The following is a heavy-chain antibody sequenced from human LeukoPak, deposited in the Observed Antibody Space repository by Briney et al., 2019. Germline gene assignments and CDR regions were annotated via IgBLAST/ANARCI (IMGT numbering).Heavy chain of an antibody. CDR2: VSHRGAT. CDR3: ARDRRGSFYTFDL. D-gene: IGHD3-10*01. CDR1: GASINGFF. V-gene: IGHV4-59*01. Sequence: PSETLSLTCSVSGASINGFFWNCVRQTPEKGLEWIGYVSHRGATTSNPTLKSRVSITIDTSKSQISLTMTSVTAADSALYYCARDRRGSFYTFDLWGPGTTVSVS. J-gene: IGHJ6*02.